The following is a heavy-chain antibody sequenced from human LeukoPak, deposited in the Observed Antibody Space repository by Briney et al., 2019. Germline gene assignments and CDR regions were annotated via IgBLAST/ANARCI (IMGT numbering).Heavy chain of an antibody. CDR1: GYTLTELS. D-gene: IGHD2-2*01. CDR2: FDPEDGET. V-gene: IGHV1-24*01. J-gene: IGHJ3*02. Sequence: ASVKVSCKVSGYTLTELSMHWVRQAPGKGLEWMGGFDPEDGETIYAQKFQGRVTMTEDTSTDTAYMELSSLRSEDTAVYYCATDTILGVEVPAANAFDIWGQGTMVTVSS. CDR3: ATDTILGVEVPAANAFDI.